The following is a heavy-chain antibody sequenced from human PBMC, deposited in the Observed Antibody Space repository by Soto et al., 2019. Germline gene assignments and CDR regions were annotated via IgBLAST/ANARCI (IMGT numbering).Heavy chain of an antibody. CDR3: ATRADAGSYYDYYYGMDV. D-gene: IGHD3-10*01. CDR1: GVTFSSYT. J-gene: IGHJ6*02. V-gene: IGHV1-69*02. Sequence: QVQLVQSGAEVKKPGSSVKVSCKASGVTFSSYTISWVRQAPGQGLEWMGRIMPVLGRPNYAPKFQGRVTISADKSTNTANMELSRLRSEDTAVYYCATRADAGSYYDYYYGMDVWGQGTTVTVYS. CDR2: IMPVLGRP.